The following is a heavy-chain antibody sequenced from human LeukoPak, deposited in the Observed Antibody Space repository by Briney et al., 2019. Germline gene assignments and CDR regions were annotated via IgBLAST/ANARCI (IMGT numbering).Heavy chain of an antibody. Sequence: SETLSLTCTVSGGSISSYYWSWIRQSPGKGLEWIGYVYYTGSTNYNPSFNSRATISVDKSKNQFSLKLYSVTAADTAVYYCAKASHDYGDYSHFDYWGQGTLVTVSS. CDR3: AKASHDYGDYSHFDY. CDR2: VYYTGST. CDR1: GGSISSYY. V-gene: IGHV4-59*12. D-gene: IGHD4-17*01. J-gene: IGHJ4*02.